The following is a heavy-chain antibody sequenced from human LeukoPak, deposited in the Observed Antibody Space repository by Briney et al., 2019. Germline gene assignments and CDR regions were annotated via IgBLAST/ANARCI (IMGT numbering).Heavy chain of an antibody. CDR2: IYPADSDT. CDR3: ARLLWSGITVAGTWSY. Sequence: GESLQISCKGSGYSFTYYWIGWVRQMPGKGLEWMRIIYPADSDTRYSPSFQGQVTISADKSISTAYLQWSSLKASDTAMYYCARLLWSGITVAGTWSYWGQGTLVTVSS. D-gene: IGHD6-19*01. CDR1: GYSFTYYW. J-gene: IGHJ4*02. V-gene: IGHV5-51*01.